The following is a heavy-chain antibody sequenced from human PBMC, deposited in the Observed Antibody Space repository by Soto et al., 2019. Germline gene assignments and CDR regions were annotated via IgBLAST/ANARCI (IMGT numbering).Heavy chain of an antibody. D-gene: IGHD2-2*01. CDR3: AADPGCSSTSCLHYYYYGMDV. CDR1: GFTFTSSA. V-gene: IGHV1-58*01. CDR2: IVVGSGNT. J-gene: IGHJ6*02. Sequence: SVKVSCKASGFTFTSSAVQWVRQARGQRLEWIGWIVVGSGNTNYAQKFQERVTITRDMSTSTAYMELSSLRSEDTAVYYCAADPGCSSTSCLHYYYYGMDVWGQGTTVTVSS.